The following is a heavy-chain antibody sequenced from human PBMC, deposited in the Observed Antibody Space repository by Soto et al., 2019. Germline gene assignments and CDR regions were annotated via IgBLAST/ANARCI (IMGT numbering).Heavy chain of an antibody. CDR1: GFSLSNSRMG. CDR3: ARVDERAYTGYGLYYFDS. D-gene: IGHD5-12*01. Sequence: QVTLKESGPVLVKPTETLTLTCTVSGFSLSNSRMGVSWIRQSPGKALEWLAHVFSNDEKSYSTSLKSRLTISKATSKSQVVLIMANMDPADTATYYCARVDERAYTGYGLYYFDSWGQGTLVTVSS. CDR2: VFSNDEK. J-gene: IGHJ4*02. V-gene: IGHV2-26*01.